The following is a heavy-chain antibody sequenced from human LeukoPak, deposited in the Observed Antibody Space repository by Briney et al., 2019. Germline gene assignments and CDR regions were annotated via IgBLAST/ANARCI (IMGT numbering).Heavy chain of an antibody. V-gene: IGHV1-69*13. CDR2: IIPIFGTA. CDR3: ARDISHYYDYVWGSYQRDAFGI. CDR1: GGTFSSYA. J-gene: IGHJ3*02. Sequence: GASVKVSCKASGGTFSSYAISWVRQAPGQGLEWMGGIIPIFGTANYAQKFQGRVTITADESTSTAYMELSSLRSEDTAVYYCARDISHYYDYVWGSYQRDAFGIWGQGTMVTVSS. D-gene: IGHD3-16*02.